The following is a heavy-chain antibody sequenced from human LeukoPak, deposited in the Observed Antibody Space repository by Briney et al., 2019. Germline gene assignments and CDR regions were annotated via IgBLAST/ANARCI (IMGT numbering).Heavy chain of an antibody. CDR1: GFTFSSYA. CDR2: IYNSGST. J-gene: IGHJ4*02. V-gene: IGHV3-23*05. Sequence: TGGSLRLSCAASGFTFSSYAMSWVRQAPGKGLEWVAAIYNSGSTYYADSVKGRFTISRDNSKNTMYLQMNSLKGEDTAVYYCARRSNPPGRIDHWGQGTLVTVSS. D-gene: IGHD1-14*01. CDR3: ARRSNPPGRIDH.